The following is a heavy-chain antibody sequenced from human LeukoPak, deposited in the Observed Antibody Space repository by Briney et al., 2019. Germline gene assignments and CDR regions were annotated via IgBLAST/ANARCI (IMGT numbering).Heavy chain of an antibody. CDR2: INHSGST. J-gene: IGHJ5*02. Sequence: SETLSLTCAVYGGSFSGYYWSWIRQPPGKGLEWIGEINHSGSTNYNPSLKSRVTISVDTSKNQFSLKLSSVTAADTAVYYCARVGVVLMVYAIRGYNWFDPWGQGTLVTVSS. CDR3: ARVGVVLMVYAIRGYNWFDP. D-gene: IGHD2-8*01. CDR1: GGSFSGYY. V-gene: IGHV4-34*01.